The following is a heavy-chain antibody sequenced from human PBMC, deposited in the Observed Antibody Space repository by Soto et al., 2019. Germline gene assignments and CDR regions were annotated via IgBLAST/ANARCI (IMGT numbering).Heavy chain of an antibody. CDR1: GGTFSSYA. D-gene: IGHD4-17*01. Sequence: QVQLVQSGAEVKKPGSSVKVSCKASGGTFSSYAISWVRQAPGQGLEWMGGIIPIFGTANYAQKFQGRVSIIADESTSTAYMELSTLRSEDTTLYHCARGSYDDVYNWFDPWGQGTLVTVSS. CDR3: ARGSYDDVYNWFDP. J-gene: IGHJ5*02. CDR2: IIPIFGTA. V-gene: IGHV1-69*12.